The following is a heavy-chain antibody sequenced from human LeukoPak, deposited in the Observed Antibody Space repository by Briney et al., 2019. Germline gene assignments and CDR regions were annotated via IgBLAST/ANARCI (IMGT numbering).Heavy chain of an antibody. J-gene: IGHJ4*02. V-gene: IGHV3-48*01. CDR1: GFTFSSYS. CDR2: ISSSSSTI. D-gene: IGHD3-9*01. Sequence: GGSLRLSCAASGFTFSSYSMNWVRQAPGKGLEWVSYISSSSSTIYYADSVKGRFTISRDNAKNSLYLQMNSLRAEDTAVYYCAREYYDILTGYYRGGFDYWGQGTLVTVSS. CDR3: AREYYDILTGYYRGGFDY.